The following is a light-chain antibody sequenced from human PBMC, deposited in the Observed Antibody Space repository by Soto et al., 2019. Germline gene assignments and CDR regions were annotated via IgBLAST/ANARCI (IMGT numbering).Light chain of an antibody. CDR3: QQYNSYPYT. Sequence: DIQMTQSPSTLSASVGDRVTITCRASQSISSWLAWYQQKPGKAPKLLIYKASSLESGVPSRFSGSGSGTVFTLTISSLQPDDFATSYCQQYNSYPYTFGQGTKLEI. J-gene: IGKJ2*01. V-gene: IGKV1-5*03. CDR1: QSISSW. CDR2: KAS.